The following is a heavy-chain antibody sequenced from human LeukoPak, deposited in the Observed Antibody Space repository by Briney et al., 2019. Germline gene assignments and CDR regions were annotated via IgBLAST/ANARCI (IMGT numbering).Heavy chain of an antibody. CDR1: GFTLSSNW. J-gene: IGHJ6*04. Sequence: GGSLRLSCAASGFTLSSNWMHWVRQVPGKGLMWVSRMNSDVRSTTYADAVNGRFTISRDNAKNSLYLQMTSLRAEDTAVYYCARDGPSDIGDSVDVWGKGTTVTISS. CDR2: MNSDVRST. V-gene: IGHV3-74*01. CDR3: ARDGPSDIGDSVDV. D-gene: IGHD2-15*01.